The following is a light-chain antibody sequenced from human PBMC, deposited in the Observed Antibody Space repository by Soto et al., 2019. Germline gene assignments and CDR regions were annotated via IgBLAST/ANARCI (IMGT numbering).Light chain of an antibody. CDR3: CSYAGSYTYV. Sequence: QSALTQPRSVSGSPGQSVTISCTGTSSDVAGYNYVSWYQQHPGKAPKLMIYDVSKRPSGVPDRFSGSKSGNTASLTISGLQAEDEAEYYCCSYAGSYTYVFGPGTKVTVL. CDR1: SSDVAGYNY. V-gene: IGLV2-11*01. CDR2: DVS. J-gene: IGLJ1*01.